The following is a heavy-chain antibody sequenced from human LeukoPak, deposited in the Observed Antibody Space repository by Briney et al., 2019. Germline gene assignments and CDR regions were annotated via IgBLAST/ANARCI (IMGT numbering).Heavy chain of an antibody. V-gene: IGHV1-18*01. D-gene: IGHD1-7*01. J-gene: IGHJ3*02. CDR2: ISAYNGNT. CDR1: GYTFTSYG. CDR3: ARETRRLGNYPDAFDI. Sequence: ASVKVSCKASGYTFTSYGISWVRQAPGQGLEWMGWISAYNGNTNYAQKLQGRVTMTTDTSTSTAYMELRSLRSDDTAVYYCARETRRLGNYPDAFDIWGQGTMVTVSS.